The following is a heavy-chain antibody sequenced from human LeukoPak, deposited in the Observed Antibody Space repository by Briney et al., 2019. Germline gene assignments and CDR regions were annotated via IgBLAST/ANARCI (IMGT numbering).Heavy chain of an antibody. CDR2: INPSGGST. CDR3: ARGGIAAAGKGD. Sequence: ASVKVSCKASGNTFTSYYMHWVRQAPGQGLEWMGIINPSGGSTSYAQKFQGRVTMTRDTSTSTVYMELSSLRPEDTAVYYCARGGIAAAGKGDWGQGTLVTVSS. CDR1: GNTFTSYY. J-gene: IGHJ4*02. D-gene: IGHD6-13*01. V-gene: IGHV1-46*01.